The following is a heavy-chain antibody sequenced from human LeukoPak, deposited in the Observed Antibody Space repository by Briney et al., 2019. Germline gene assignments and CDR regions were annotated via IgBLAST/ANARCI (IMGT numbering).Heavy chain of an antibody. CDR3: ASLYYYGSGSPLNWFDP. Sequence: GGFLRLSCAASGFTFSSYAMHWVRQAPGKGLEWVAVISYDGSNKYYADSVKGRFTISRDNSKNTLYLQMNSLRAEDTAVYYCASLYYYGSGSPLNWFDPWGQGTLVTVSS. CDR2: ISYDGSNK. CDR1: GFTFSSYA. J-gene: IGHJ5*02. D-gene: IGHD3-10*01. V-gene: IGHV3-30*04.